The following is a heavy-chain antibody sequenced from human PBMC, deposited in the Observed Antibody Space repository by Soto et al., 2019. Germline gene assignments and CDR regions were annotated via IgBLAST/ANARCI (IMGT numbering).Heavy chain of an antibody. CDR1: GFTFSSYG. Sequence: GGSLRLSCAAPGFTFSSYGMHWVRQAPGKGLEWVAVISYDGSNKYYADSVKGRFTISRDNSKNTLYLQMNSLRAEDTAVYYCAKDPGNDFWSGYYTLRHYYYYGMDVWGQGTTVTVSS. J-gene: IGHJ6*02. V-gene: IGHV3-30*18. D-gene: IGHD3-3*01. CDR2: ISYDGSNK. CDR3: AKDPGNDFWSGYYTLRHYYYYGMDV.